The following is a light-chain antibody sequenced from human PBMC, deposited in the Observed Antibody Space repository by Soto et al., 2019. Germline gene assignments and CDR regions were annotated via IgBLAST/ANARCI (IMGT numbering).Light chain of an antibody. CDR3: QKSYVTPWT. V-gene: IGKV1-39*01. Sequence: DIEMARPPPAGCACVGDIVTIGCRASQDISSYLNWYQHKSGKAPKLLIYAASGLHSGVPSRFSGSGSGTDFTLTISSLQPEDFATYYCQKSYVTPWTFGQGTKVDIK. CDR2: AAS. CDR1: QDISSY. J-gene: IGKJ1*01.